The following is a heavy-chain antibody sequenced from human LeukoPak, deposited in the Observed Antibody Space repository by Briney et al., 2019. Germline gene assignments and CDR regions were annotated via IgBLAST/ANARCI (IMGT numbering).Heavy chain of an antibody. Sequence: GGSLRLSCAASGFTFSSYDMSWVRQAPGKGLEWVSASGGDGGSTYADSVKGRFTISRDNSKNTLYLQMNSLRAEDTAVYYCAKGGVPAADFDYWGQGTLVTVSS. V-gene: IGHV3-23*01. CDR3: AKGGVPAADFDY. D-gene: IGHD2-2*01. J-gene: IGHJ4*02. CDR1: GFTFSSYD. CDR2: SGGDGGST.